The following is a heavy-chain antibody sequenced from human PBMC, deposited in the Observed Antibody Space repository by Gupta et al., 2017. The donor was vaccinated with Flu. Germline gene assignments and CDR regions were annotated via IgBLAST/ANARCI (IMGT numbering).Heavy chain of an antibody. J-gene: IGHJ4*02. Sequence: WFRQPPGRGLDWVGNIDYSGITNYQPARKSRVTISIDRSQMHFSMRLTSVTAADTAVDFCARLTITGSQFYYDRRGPVDYWGQGTLVTVSS. V-gene: IGHV4-61*03. CDR2: IDYSGIT. CDR3: ARLTITGSQFYYDRRGPVDY. D-gene: IGHD3-22*01.